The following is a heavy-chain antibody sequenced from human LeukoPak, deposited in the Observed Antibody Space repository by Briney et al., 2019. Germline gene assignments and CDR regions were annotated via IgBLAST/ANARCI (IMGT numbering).Heavy chain of an antibody. J-gene: IGHJ5*02. Sequence: VASVKVSCKVSGYTLTELSMHWVRQAPGKGLEWMGGFDPEDGETIYAQKFQGRVTMTEDTSTDTAYMELSSLRSEDTAVHYCATVLEYSSSNWFDPWGQGTLVTVSS. CDR1: GYTLTELS. CDR2: FDPEDGET. CDR3: ATVLEYSSSNWFDP. V-gene: IGHV1-24*01. D-gene: IGHD6-13*01.